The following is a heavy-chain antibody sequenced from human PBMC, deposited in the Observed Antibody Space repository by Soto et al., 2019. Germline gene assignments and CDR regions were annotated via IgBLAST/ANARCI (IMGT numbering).Heavy chain of an antibody. D-gene: IGHD1-26*01. CDR3: ASPIVGPTMEGWSYYYSGMDV. V-gene: IGHV4-39*01. CDR1: GGSISSSSYY. J-gene: IGHJ6*02. CDR2: IYYSGST. Sequence: SETLSLTCTVSGGSISSSSYYWGWIRQPPGKGLEWIGSIYYSGSTYYNPSLKSRVTISVDTSKNQFSLKLSSVTAADTAVYYCASPIVGPTMEGWSYYYSGMDVWGQGTTVTVSS.